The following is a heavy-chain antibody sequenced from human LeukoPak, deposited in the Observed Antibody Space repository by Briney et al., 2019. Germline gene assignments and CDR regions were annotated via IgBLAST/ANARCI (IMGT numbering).Heavy chain of an antibody. V-gene: IGHV3-74*01. CDR1: GFTFSSYG. CDR2: INSDGSST. Sequence: GGSLRLSCAASGFTFSSYGMPWVRQAPGKGLVWVSRINSDGSSTSYADSVKGRFTISRDNAKNTLYLQMNSLRAEDTAVYYCARFYCSSTSCLEDYWGQGTLVTVSS. CDR3: ARFYCSSTSCLEDY. D-gene: IGHD2-2*01. J-gene: IGHJ4*02.